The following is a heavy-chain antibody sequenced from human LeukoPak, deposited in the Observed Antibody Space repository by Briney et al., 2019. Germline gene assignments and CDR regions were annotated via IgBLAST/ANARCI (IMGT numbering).Heavy chain of an antibody. D-gene: IGHD6-19*01. CDR3: ARLTGIAVAQK. CDR2: IYYSGST. V-gene: IGHV4-39*01. Sequence: SETLSLTCTVSRGSISSSSYYWGWIRQPPGKGLEWIGSIYYSGSTYYNPSLKGRVTISVDTSKNQFSLKLSSVTAADTAVYYCARLTGIAVAQKWGQGTLVTVSS. J-gene: IGHJ4*02. CDR1: RGSISSSSYY.